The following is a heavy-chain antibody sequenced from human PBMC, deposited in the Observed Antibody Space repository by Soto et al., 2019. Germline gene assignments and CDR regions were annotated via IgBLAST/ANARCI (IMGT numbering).Heavy chain of an antibody. CDR2: IRSKAYGGTT. J-gene: IGHJ4*02. D-gene: IGHD7-27*01. Sequence: PGGSLRLSCTASGFTFGDYAMSWVRQAPGKGLEWVGFIRSKAYGGTTEYAASVKGRFTISRDDSKSIAYLQMNSLKTEDTAVYYCTRDHADGNGGIDCWGQGTLVTFSS. CDR1: GFTFGDYA. V-gene: IGHV3-49*04. CDR3: TRDHADGNGGIDC.